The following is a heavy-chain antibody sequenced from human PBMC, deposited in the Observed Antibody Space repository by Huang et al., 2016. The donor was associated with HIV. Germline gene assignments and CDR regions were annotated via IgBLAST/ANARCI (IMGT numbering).Heavy chain of an antibody. CDR2: ISPKGGGT. Sequence: QVQLVQSGAEVKNPGASVRVSCKASGYTFTDSNIHWVRQAPGQGLEGVGWISPKGGGTIYAQRLQGRITMTRNTTSSTVHMDLRRIQSDDTAVYFCARDWSFGSSTSPADWGQGTLVTVSS. D-gene: IGHD6-6*01. J-gene: IGHJ4*02. CDR3: ARDWSFGSSTSPAD. V-gene: IGHV1-2*02. CDR1: GYTFTDSN.